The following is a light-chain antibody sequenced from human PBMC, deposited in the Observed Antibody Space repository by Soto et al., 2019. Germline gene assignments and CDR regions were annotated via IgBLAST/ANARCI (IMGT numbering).Light chain of an antibody. V-gene: IGKV1-5*03. CDR3: QEYNSPYT. CDR1: QSISSW. J-gene: IGKJ2*01. CDR2: KAS. Sequence: DIQMTQSPSTLSASVGDRVTITCRASQSISSWLAWYQQKPGKAPKLLIYKASSLKSGVPSRFSGSGSGTEFNLTISSLQPDDFATYYCQEYNSPYTFGQGTKVEIK.